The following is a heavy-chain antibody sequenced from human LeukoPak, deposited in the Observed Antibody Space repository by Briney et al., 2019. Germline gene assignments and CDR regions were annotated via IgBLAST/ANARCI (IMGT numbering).Heavy chain of an antibody. CDR1: GFTFDDYA. Sequence: PGRSLRPSCAASGFTFDDYAMHWVRQAPGKGLEWVSGISWNSGSIGYADSVKGRFTISRDNAKNSLYLQMNSLRAEDTALYYCAKGRNPGYSSGWYDYWGQGTLVTVSS. CDR2: ISWNSGSI. CDR3: AKGRNPGYSSGWYDY. D-gene: IGHD6-19*01. V-gene: IGHV3-9*01. J-gene: IGHJ4*02.